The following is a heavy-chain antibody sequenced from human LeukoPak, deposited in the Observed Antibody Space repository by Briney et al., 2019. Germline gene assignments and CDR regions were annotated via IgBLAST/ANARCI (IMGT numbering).Heavy chain of an antibody. D-gene: IGHD3-3*01. CDR1: GGSISSGSYY. Sequence: PSQTLSLTCTVSGGSISSGSYYWSWIRQSAGKGLEWIGRIYTSGSTNYNPSLKSRVTISVDTSKNQFSLKLSSVTAADTAVYYCARDTYYDFWSGYYGWFDPWGQGTLVTVSS. CDR2: IYTSGST. V-gene: IGHV4-61*02. J-gene: IGHJ5*02. CDR3: ARDTYYDFWSGYYGWFDP.